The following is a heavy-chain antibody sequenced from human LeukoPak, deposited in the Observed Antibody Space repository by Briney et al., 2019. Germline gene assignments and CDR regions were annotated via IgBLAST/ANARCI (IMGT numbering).Heavy chain of an antibody. CDR1: GFTVSSNY. V-gene: IGHV3-53*01. CDR2: IYSGGST. J-gene: IGHJ6*02. Sequence: GGSLRLSCAASGFTVSSNYMSWVRQAPGKGLEWVSVIYSGGSTYYADSVKGRFTISRDNSKNTLYLQTNSLRAEDTAVYYCARDRVAPMGAYYYGMDVWGQGTTVTVS. CDR3: ARDRVAPMGAYYYGMDV. D-gene: IGHD3-16*01.